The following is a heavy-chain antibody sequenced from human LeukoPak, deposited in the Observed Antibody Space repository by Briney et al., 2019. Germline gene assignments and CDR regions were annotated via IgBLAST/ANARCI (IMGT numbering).Heavy chain of an antibody. V-gene: IGHV1-24*01. CDR3: ATAYCGGDCLPYFDY. CDR2: LDPEDGET. J-gene: IGHJ4*02. D-gene: IGHD2-21*02. CDR1: GYTLTELS. Sequence: ASVKVSCKVSGYTLTELSMHWVRQAPGKGLEWMGGLDPEDGETIYAQKFKGRVTMTEDTSTDTAYMELSSLRSEDTAVYYCATAYCGGDCLPYFDYWGQGTLVTVSS.